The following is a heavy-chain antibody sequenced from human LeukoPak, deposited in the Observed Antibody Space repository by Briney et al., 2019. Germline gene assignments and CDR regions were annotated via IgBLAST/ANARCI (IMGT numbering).Heavy chain of an antibody. V-gene: IGHV1-2*02. J-gene: IGHJ3*02. D-gene: IGHD6-6*01. CDR2: INPNSGGT. Sequence: ASVKVSCKASGYTFTSYGISWVRQAPGQGLEWMGWINPNSGGTNYAQKFQGRVTMTRDTSISTAYMELSRLRSDDTAVYYCASSLAARHDAFDIWGQGTMVTVSS. CDR3: ASSLAARHDAFDI. CDR1: GYTFTSYG.